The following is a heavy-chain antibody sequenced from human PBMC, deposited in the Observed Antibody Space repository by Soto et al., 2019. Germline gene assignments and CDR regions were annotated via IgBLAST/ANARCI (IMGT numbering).Heavy chain of an antibody. J-gene: IGHJ5*02. D-gene: IGHD5-12*01. CDR3: ARHGGGYVEGWFDP. CDR2: IYYSGST. Sequence: SETLSLTCTVSGGSISSSSYYWGWIRQPPGKGLEWIGSIYYSGSTYYNPSLKSRVTISVDTSKNQFSLKLSSVTAADTAVYYCARHGGGYVEGWFDPWGQGTLVTVSS. CDR1: GGSISSSSYY. V-gene: IGHV4-39*01.